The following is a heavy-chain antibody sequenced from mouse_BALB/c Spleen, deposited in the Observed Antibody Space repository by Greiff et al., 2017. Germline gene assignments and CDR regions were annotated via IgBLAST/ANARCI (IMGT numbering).Heavy chain of an antibody. Sequence: EVQGVESGPGLVKPSQSLSLTCTVTGYSITSDYAWNWIRQFPGNKLEWMGYISYSGSTSYNPSLKSRISITRDTSKNQFFLQLNSVTTEDTATYYCARLAYGNYAWFAYWGQGTLVTVSA. J-gene: IGHJ3*01. CDR2: ISYSGST. CDR3: ARLAYGNYAWFAY. CDR1: GYSITSDYA. V-gene: IGHV3-2*02. D-gene: IGHD2-1*01.